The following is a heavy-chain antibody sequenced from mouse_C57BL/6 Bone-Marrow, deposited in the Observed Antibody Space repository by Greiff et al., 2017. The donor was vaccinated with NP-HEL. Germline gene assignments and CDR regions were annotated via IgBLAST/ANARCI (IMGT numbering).Heavy chain of an antibody. J-gene: IGHJ1*03. CDR3: ASHYYGSPYWYFDV. D-gene: IGHD1-1*01. V-gene: IGHV1-85*01. CDR2: IYPRDGST. Sequence: QVQLQQSGPELVKPGASVKLSCKASGYTFTSYDINWVKQRPGQGLEWIGWIYPRDGSTKYNEKFKGKATLTVDTSSSTAYMERHSLTSEDSAVYFCASHYYGSPYWYFDVWGTGTTVTVSS. CDR1: GYTFTSYD.